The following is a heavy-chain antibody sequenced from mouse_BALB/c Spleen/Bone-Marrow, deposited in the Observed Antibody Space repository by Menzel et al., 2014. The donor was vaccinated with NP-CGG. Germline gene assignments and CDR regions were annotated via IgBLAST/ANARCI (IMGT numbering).Heavy chain of an antibody. J-gene: IGHJ4*01. Sequence: VQLQESGPELVKPGASVKTSCKASGYTFTSYYIHWVKQRTGQGLEWIGWIYPGDGSTKYNEKFNVKTTLTSYKSSSTSYIFLIILTSYDSAIYFCARGGGMDYWGQGTSVTVSS. CDR1: GYTFTSYY. CDR2: IYPGDGST. V-gene: IGHV1S56*01. CDR3: ARGGGMDY.